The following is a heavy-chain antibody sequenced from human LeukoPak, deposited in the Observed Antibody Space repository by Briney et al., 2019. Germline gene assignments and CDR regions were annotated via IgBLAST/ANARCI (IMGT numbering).Heavy chain of an antibody. Sequence: PGGSLRLSCAASGFTFSSYAMSWVRQAPGKGLEWVSAISGSGGNTYYADSVKGRFTISGDNSKNTLYLRMNSLRAEDTAVYYCAKDEESCNGGSSSRGFFDYWGQGTLVTVFS. CDR3: AKDEESCNGGSSSRGFFDY. V-gene: IGHV3-23*01. J-gene: IGHJ4*02. CDR1: GFTFSSYA. D-gene: IGHD2-15*01. CDR2: ISGSGGNT.